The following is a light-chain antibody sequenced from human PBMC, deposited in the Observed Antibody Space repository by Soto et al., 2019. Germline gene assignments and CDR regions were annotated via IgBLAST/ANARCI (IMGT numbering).Light chain of an antibody. CDR3: QHYNSYSEA. CDR2: KAS. CDR1: QTISSW. J-gene: IGKJ1*01. V-gene: IGKV1-5*03. Sequence: DIQMTQSPSTLSGSVGARVTITCRASQTISSWLAWYQQKPGKAPKHLIYKASTLKSGVPSRFSGSGSGTEFTLTISSLQPDDFATYYCQHYNSYSEAFGQGTKVELK.